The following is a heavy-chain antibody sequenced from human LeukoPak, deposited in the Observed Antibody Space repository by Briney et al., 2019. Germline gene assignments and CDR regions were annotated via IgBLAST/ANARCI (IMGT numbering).Heavy chain of an antibody. Sequence: PGGSLRLSCAASGFTFSSYAMHWVRQAPGKGLEWVAVISYDGSNKYYADSVKGRFTISRDNAKNSLYLQMNSLRAEDTALYYCAKDEGGSGSYYNGGSYFDYWGQGTLVTVSS. CDR3: AKDEGGSGSYYNGGSYFDY. V-gene: IGHV3-30*01. CDR1: GFTFSSYA. J-gene: IGHJ4*02. CDR2: ISYDGSNK. D-gene: IGHD3-10*01.